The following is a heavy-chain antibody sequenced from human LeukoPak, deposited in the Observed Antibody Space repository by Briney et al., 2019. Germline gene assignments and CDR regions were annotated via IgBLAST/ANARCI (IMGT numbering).Heavy chain of an antibody. J-gene: IGHJ4*02. CDR3: ARGRSSTSCYDY. V-gene: IGHV3-21*01. Sequence: GGSLRLSCAASGFTFNNYSMNWVRQAPGKGLEWVSSISNSSSYIYYADSVKGRFTISRDNAKNSLYLQMNSLRAGDTAVYYCARGRSSTSCYDYWGQGTLVTVSS. CDR1: GFTFNNYS. D-gene: IGHD2-2*01. CDR2: ISNSSSYI.